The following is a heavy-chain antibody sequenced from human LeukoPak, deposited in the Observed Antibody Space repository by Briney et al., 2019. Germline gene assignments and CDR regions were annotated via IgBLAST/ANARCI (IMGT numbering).Heavy chain of an antibody. J-gene: IGHJ4*02. Sequence: GRSLRLAWAASGFPFSSYAISCVRQAAGEGLEWVSAISGSGGSTYYADSVKGRFTISRDNSKNTLYLQMNSLRAEDTAVYYCAKEIVGATPFCPLDYWGQGTLVTVSS. V-gene: IGHV3-23*01. D-gene: IGHD1-26*01. CDR1: GFPFSSYA. CDR2: ISGSGGST. CDR3: AKEIVGATPFCPLDY.